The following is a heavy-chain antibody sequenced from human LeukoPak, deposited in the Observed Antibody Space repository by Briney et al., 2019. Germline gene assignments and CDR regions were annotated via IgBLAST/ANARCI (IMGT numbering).Heavy chain of an antibody. CDR1: GGSISSSISTNY. Sequence: ASETLSLTCTVSGGSISSSISTNYWNWVRQPPGKGLEWIGSIHYSGTTYYNPSLESRATISVDTSKNQFSVKLTSVTAADTAVYYCARKGTIAPTGASHFDYWGKGTLVTVSS. V-gene: IGHV4-39*01. CDR3: ARKGTIAPTGASHFDY. D-gene: IGHD6-13*01. CDR2: IHYSGTT. J-gene: IGHJ4*02.